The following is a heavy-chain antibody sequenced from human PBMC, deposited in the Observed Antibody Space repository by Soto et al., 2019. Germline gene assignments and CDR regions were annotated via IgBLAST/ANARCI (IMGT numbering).Heavy chain of an antibody. V-gene: IGHV1-69*13. CDR1: GGTFSSYA. J-gene: IGHJ6*02. CDR2: IIPIFGTA. CDR3: ARGAFRGYSYPLFYYYYGMDV. Sequence: ASVKVSCKASGGTFSSYAIGWVRQAPGQGLEWMGGIIPIFGTANYAQKFQGRVTITADESTSTAYTELSSLRSEDTAVYYCARGAFRGYSYPLFYYYYGMDVWGQGTTVTVSS. D-gene: IGHD5-18*01.